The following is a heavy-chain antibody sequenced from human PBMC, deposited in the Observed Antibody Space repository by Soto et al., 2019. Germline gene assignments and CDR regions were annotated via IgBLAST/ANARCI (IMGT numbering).Heavy chain of an antibody. J-gene: IGHJ4*02. CDR3: ARAISTGYNIWTGYYMDY. Sequence: PSETLSLTCTVSGGSVSSGAYYWSWIRQPPEKGLEWIGYIHYSGSTNYNPSLKSRVTISVYTSKNQFSLKLTSVTAADTAVSYCARAISTGYNIWTGYYMDYWGQGSLVTVSS. CDR1: GGSVSSGAYY. V-gene: IGHV4-61*08. CDR2: IHYSGST. D-gene: IGHD3-9*01.